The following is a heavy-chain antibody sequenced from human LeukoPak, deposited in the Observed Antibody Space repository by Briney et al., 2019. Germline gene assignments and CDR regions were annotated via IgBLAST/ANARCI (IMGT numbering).Heavy chain of an antibody. D-gene: IGHD2-21*02. V-gene: IGHV1-2*02. J-gene: IGHJ4*02. Sequence: ASVKVSCKASGYTFTGYYLHWVRQAPGQGPEWMGWMHPNSGDTKYAQSFQGRVSMTRDTSISTAYMELSSLRSDDTAVYYCGDLDYWGQGTLVTVSS. CDR2: MHPNSGDT. CDR1: GYTFTGYY. CDR3: GDLDY.